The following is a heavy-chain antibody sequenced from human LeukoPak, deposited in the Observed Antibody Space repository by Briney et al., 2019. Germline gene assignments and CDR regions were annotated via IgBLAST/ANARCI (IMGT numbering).Heavy chain of an antibody. CDR3: ARERCSGGSCSNFDY. J-gene: IGHJ4*02. D-gene: IGHD2-15*01. Sequence: PGGSLRLSCAASGFTFSSYGMHWVRQAPGKGLEWVAVISYDGSNKYYADSVKGRFTISRDNSKNTLYLQMNSLRAEDTAVYYCARERCSGGSCSNFDYWGQGTLVTVSS. V-gene: IGHV3-30*19. CDR2: ISYDGSNK. CDR1: GFTFSSYG.